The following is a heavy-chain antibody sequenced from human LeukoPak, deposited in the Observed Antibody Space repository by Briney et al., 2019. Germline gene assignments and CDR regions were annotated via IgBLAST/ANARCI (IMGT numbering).Heavy chain of an antibody. CDR3: ARDRYYYGSGSYNYFDY. Sequence: PSETLSLTCAVYGGSFSGYYWSWIRQPPGKGLEWIGEINHSGSTNYNPSLKSRVTMSEDTSKNQFSLKLSSVTAADTAVYYCARDRYYYGSGSYNYFDYWGQGTLVTVSS. V-gene: IGHV4-34*01. J-gene: IGHJ4*02. CDR2: INHSGST. CDR1: GGSFSGYY. D-gene: IGHD3-10*01.